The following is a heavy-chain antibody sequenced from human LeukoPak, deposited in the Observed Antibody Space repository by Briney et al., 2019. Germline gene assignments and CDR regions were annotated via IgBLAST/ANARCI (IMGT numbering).Heavy chain of an antibody. V-gene: IGHV3-66*01. CDR2: IYSSGST. D-gene: IGHD4-17*01. CDR3: ARDLYGHDYGDSGPDY. CDR1: GFTVSSNY. J-gene: IGHJ4*02. Sequence: GGSLRLSCAASGFTVSSNYMSWVRQAPGKGLEWVSLIYSSGSTYYADSVKGRFTISRDNSKNTLYLQMNSLRAEDTAVYYCARDLYGHDYGDSGPDYWGQGTLVTVSS.